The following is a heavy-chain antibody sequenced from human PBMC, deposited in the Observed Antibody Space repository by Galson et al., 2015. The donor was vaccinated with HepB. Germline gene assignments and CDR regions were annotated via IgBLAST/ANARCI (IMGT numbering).Heavy chain of an antibody. Sequence: SLRLSCAASGFTFSDYYMSWIRQAPGKGLEWVSYISSSGKYTNYADSVKGRFTISRDNAKNSLILQMNSLRAEDTAVYYCARITIAVENYFDYWGQGTLVTVSS. V-gene: IGHV3-11*06. CDR2: ISSSGKYT. CDR1: GFTFSDYY. CDR3: ARITIAVENYFDY. J-gene: IGHJ4*02. D-gene: IGHD2-15*01.